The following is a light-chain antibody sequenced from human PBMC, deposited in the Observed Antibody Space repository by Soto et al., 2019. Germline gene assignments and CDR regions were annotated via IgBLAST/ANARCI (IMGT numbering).Light chain of an antibody. CDR2: SNN. Sequence: QSVLTQPPSASGTPGQRVTISCSGSSSNIGSNTANWYQQLPGTAPKLLIYSNNQRPSEVPDRFSGSKSGTSASLAISGLQSEDEADYYCAAWDDSLNGVVFGGGTELTVL. CDR3: AAWDDSLNGVV. V-gene: IGLV1-44*01. CDR1: SSNIGSNT. J-gene: IGLJ2*01.